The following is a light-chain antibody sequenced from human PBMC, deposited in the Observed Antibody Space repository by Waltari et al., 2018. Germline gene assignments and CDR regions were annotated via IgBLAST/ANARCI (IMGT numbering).Light chain of an antibody. Sequence: QPVLTQSPSASASLGASVKLTCTLSTGHSDFAIAWHHQQPERGPRYLMKLNSDGSHTKGDGLPDRFSGSRSGAERYLTISSLQSEDEAAYSCQTWGSGIVTFGGGTQLTVL. J-gene: IGLJ2*01. CDR2: LNSDGSH. V-gene: IGLV4-69*01. CDR1: TGHSDFA. CDR3: QTWGSGIVT.